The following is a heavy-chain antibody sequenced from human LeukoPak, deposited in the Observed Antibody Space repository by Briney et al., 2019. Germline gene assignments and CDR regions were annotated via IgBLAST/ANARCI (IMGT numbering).Heavy chain of an antibody. CDR1: GFTFSSYG. D-gene: IGHD2-2*01. CDR3: AKDPYLVVPAALNWFDP. Sequence: GGSLRLSCAASGFTFSSYGMHWVRQAPGKGLEWVAFIRYDGSNKYYADSVKGRFTITRDNSKNTLYLQMNSLRAEDTAVYYCAKDPYLVVPAALNWFDPWGQGTLVTVSS. J-gene: IGHJ5*02. V-gene: IGHV3-30*02. CDR2: IRYDGSNK.